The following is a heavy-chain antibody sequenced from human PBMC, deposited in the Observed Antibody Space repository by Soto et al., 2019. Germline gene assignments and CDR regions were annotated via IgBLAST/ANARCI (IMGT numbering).Heavy chain of an antibody. J-gene: IGHJ3*02. Sequence: SETLSLTCTVSGGSISSGGYYWSWIRQHPGKGLEWIGYIYYSGSTYYNPSLKSRVTISVDTPKNQFSLKLSSVTAADTAVYYCAREGGYSYGSPYGSGAFDIWGQGTMVTVSS. V-gene: IGHV4-31*03. CDR3: AREGGYSYGSPYGSGAFDI. D-gene: IGHD5-18*01. CDR1: GGSISSGGYY. CDR2: IYYSGST.